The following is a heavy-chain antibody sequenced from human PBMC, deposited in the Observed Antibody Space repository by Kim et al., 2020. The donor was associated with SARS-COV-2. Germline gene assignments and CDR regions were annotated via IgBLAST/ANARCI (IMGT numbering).Heavy chain of an antibody. CDR2: ISGSGGST. D-gene: IGHD6-19*01. CDR3: AKERAPAYSSGWYVGAFDI. Sequence: GGSLRLSCAASGFTFSSYAMSWVRQAPGKGLEWVSAISGSGGSTYYADSVKGRFTISRDNSKNTLYLQMNSLRAEDTAVYYCAKERAPAYSSGWYVGAFDIWGQGTMVTVSS. V-gene: IGHV3-23*01. CDR1: GFTFSSYA. J-gene: IGHJ3*02.